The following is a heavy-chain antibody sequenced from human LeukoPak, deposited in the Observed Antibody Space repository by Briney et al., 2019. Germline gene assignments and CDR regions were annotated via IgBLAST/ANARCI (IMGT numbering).Heavy chain of an antibody. D-gene: IGHD2-21*01. J-gene: IGHJ6*03. V-gene: IGHV4-34*01. CDR1: GGSSSGYY. CDR3: ARGGPYCGGECSRGYYYYYMDV. CDR2: INHCGST. Sequence: SETLSLTCAVYGGSSSGYYWSWIRQPPGKGLEWIGEINHCGSTNYNPSLKSRVTISVETSKNQFSLTLRSVTAADTAVYYCARGGPYCGGECSRGYYYYYMDVWGKGTTVTVSS.